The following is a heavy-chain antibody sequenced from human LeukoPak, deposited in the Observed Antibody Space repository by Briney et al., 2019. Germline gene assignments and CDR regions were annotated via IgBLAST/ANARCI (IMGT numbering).Heavy chain of an antibody. D-gene: IGHD2-8*01. J-gene: IGHJ4*02. CDR2: IISKTDGVTT. CDR3: TTDPARLYYGSDY. V-gene: IGHV3-15*01. Sequence: GSPVPSFAAPALPLSKYWMRWVRQAPGQGLGGVGRIISKTDGVTTHYTAPVKGRFTISRDDSTNTLYLQMNSLKTEDTAVYYCTTDPARLYYGSDYWGQGTLVTVSS. CDR1: ALPLSKYW.